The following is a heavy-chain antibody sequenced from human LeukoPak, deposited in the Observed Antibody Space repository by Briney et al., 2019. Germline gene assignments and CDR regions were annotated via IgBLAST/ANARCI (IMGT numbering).Heavy chain of an antibody. Sequence: ASVKVSCKASGYTVTGYYMHWVRQAPGQGLEWMGWINPNSGGTNYAQKFQGWVTMTRDTSISTAYMELSSLRSEDTAVYYCARGGYYDSSGPWGQGTLVTVSS. CDR1: GYTVTGYY. CDR2: INPNSGGT. J-gene: IGHJ4*02. CDR3: ARGGYYDSSGP. V-gene: IGHV1-2*04. D-gene: IGHD3-22*01.